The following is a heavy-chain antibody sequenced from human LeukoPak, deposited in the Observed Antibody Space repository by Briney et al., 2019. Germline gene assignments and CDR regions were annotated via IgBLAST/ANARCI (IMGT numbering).Heavy chain of an antibody. V-gene: IGHV3-11*01. Sequence: GGSLRPSCAASGFTFSDYYMSWIRQAPGKGLEWVSYISSSGSTIYYADSVKGRFTISRDNAKNSLYLQMNSLRAEDTAVNYCARASGDGPLFDYWGQGTLVTVSS. CDR1: GFTFSDYY. CDR3: ARASGDGPLFDY. J-gene: IGHJ4*02. D-gene: IGHD7-27*01. CDR2: ISSSGSTI.